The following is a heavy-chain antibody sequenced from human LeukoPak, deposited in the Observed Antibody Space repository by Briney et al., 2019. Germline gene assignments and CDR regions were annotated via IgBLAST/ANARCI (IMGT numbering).Heavy chain of an antibody. J-gene: IGHJ4*02. Sequence: ASVKVSCKASGYTFTKSGISWVRQAPGQGREGMGWISTNKGNTNYAQKFQGRVTLTTETSTSTAYMELRSLTSDDTAIYYCASRIDYDGQYPYFNYWGQGTLVTVSS. CDR1: GYTFTKSG. CDR2: ISTNKGNT. V-gene: IGHV1-18*01. CDR3: ASRIDYDGQYPYFNY. D-gene: IGHD4-23*01.